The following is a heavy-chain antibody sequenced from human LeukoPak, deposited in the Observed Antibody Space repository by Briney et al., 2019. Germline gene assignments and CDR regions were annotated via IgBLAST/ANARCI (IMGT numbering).Heavy chain of an antibody. CDR3: ARVAAVAGVYYFDY. D-gene: IGHD6-19*01. CDR2: ISAYNGNT. J-gene: IGHJ4*02. Sequence: ASVKVSCKASGYTFTSYGISRVRQAPGQGLEWMGWISAYNGNTNYAQKLQGRVTMTTDTSTSTAYMELRSLRSDDTAVYYCARVAAVAGVYYFDYWGQGTLVTVSS. CDR1: GYTFTSYG. V-gene: IGHV1-18*01.